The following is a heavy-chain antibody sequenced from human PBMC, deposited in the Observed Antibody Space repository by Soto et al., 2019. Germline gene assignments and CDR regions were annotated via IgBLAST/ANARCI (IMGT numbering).Heavy chain of an antibody. CDR1: GFTFSSYA. CDR2: ISGSGGST. D-gene: IGHD2-2*01. V-gene: IGHV3-23*01. CDR3: AKALCSSTSCSAYYYYYGMDV. J-gene: IGHJ6*02. Sequence: EVQLLESGGGLVQPGGSLRLSCAASGFTFSSYAMSWVRQAPGKGLEWVSAISGSGGSTYYADSVKGRFTISRDNSKNTLYLQMNSLRAEDTAVYYCAKALCSSTSCSAYYYYYGMDVWGQGTTVTVSS.